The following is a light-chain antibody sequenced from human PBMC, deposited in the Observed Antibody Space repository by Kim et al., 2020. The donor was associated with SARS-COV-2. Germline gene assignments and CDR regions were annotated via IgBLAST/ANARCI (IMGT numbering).Light chain of an antibody. J-gene: IGLJ2*01. CDR2: DVN. V-gene: IGLV2-11*01. CDR1: SSDVGGYNF. Sequence: GQYVTISCTGTSSDVGGYNFVSWYQQHPGKAPKLMIYDVNKRPSGVPDRFSGSKSGNTASLTISGLQAEDEADYYCCSYAGSYTLVFGGGTKLTVL. CDR3: CSYAGSYTLV.